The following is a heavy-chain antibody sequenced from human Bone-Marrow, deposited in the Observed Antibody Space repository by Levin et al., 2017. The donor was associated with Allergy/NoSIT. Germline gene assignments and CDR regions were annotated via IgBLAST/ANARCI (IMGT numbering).Heavy chain of an antibody. Sequence: PSETLSLTCTVSGGSISSSSYYWGWIRQPPGKGLEWIGSIYYSGSTYYNPSLKSRVTISVDTSKNQFSLKLSSVTAADTAVYYCARLRNTETGWPYFDYWGQGTLVTVSS. CDR1: GGSISSSSYY. J-gene: IGHJ4*02. V-gene: IGHV4-39*01. D-gene: IGHD1-14*01. CDR2: IYYSGST. CDR3: ARLRNTETGWPYFDY.